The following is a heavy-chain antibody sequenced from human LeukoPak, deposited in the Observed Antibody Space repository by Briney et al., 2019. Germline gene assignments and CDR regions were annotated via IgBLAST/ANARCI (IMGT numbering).Heavy chain of an antibody. CDR2: ISYDGSNE. CDR3: ARDLGVGAYLLFDYISSGLDS. Sequence: AGGSLRLSCATSGFTFSTYGMHWVRQAPGKGLEWVAVISYDGSNEYFVDPVKGRFTISRDNSRNILFLQMNSLRPEDTAVYYCARDLGVGAYLLFDYISSGLDSWGQGTLVTVSS. V-gene: IGHV3-30*03. J-gene: IGHJ4*02. D-gene: IGHD2/OR15-2a*01. CDR1: GFTFSTYG.